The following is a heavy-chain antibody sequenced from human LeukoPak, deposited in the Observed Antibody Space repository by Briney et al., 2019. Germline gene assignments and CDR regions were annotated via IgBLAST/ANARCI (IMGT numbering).Heavy chain of an antibody. Sequence: GASVRVSCKASGYTFDIYGIAWVRQAPGQGLEWMGWIATYNGKTDYAQNLQGRVTMTTDLSTGTAYMELRSLRSDDTHVYYCARVYNSYYYYMDVWGKGTPVTVSS. CDR1: GYTFDIYG. CDR3: ARVYNSYYYYMDV. J-gene: IGHJ6*03. D-gene: IGHD1-14*01. V-gene: IGHV1-18*01. CDR2: IATYNGKT.